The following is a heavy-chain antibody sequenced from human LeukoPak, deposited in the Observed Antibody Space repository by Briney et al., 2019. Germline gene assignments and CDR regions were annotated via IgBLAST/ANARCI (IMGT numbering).Heavy chain of an antibody. Sequence: GGSLRLSCAASGFTFNNYAMSWVRQAPGKGLEWVSAISGSGGPTYYADSVKGRFTISRDNTKNTLYLQMNSLRVEDTAVYYCAKDLEPYSSSWYYFEYWGQGTLVTVSS. J-gene: IGHJ4*02. CDR1: GFTFNNYA. D-gene: IGHD6-13*01. V-gene: IGHV3-23*01. CDR2: ISGSGGPT. CDR3: AKDLEPYSSSWYYFEY.